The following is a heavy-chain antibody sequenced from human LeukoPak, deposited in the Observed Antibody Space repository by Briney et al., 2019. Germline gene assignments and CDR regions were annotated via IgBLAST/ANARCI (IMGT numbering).Heavy chain of an antibody. Sequence: ASVKVSCKASGYTFTSYYMHWVRQAPGQGLEWMGIINPSGGSTSYAQKFQGRVTMTRDTSTSTVYMELSSLRSEDTAVYYCAGVGGIAARRNYFDYWGQGTLVTVSS. J-gene: IGHJ4*02. D-gene: IGHD6-6*01. CDR3: AGVGGIAARRNYFDY. CDR2: INPSGGST. V-gene: IGHV1-46*01. CDR1: GYTFTSYY.